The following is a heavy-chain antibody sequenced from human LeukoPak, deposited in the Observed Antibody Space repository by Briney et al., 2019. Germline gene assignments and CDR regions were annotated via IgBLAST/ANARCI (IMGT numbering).Heavy chain of an antibody. CDR2: ISSNSDTI. Sequence: GESLRLSCAGSGFTFSSYSMNWVRQVPGKGLEWVSYISSNSDTIYYEDTVKGRFTISRDNAKNSLYLQMNSLRAEDTGVYYCAKRWGLYGGYFDFWGQGTLVTVSS. J-gene: IGHJ4*02. D-gene: IGHD4-23*01. CDR1: GFTFSSYS. CDR3: AKRWGLYGGYFDF. V-gene: IGHV3-48*01.